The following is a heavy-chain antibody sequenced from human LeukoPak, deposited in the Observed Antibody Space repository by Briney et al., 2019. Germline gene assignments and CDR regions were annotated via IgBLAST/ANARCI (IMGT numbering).Heavy chain of an antibody. CDR3: ARYTVTTSAEYFQY. Sequence: SETLSLTCTVSGGSISSFSWSWIRQPPGKGLDWIGYIHYSGSTKYNPSLKSRITTSVDTSKSQFSLRLSSVTAADTAVYYCARYTVTTSAEYFQYWGQGTLVTVSS. CDR1: GGSISSFS. CDR2: IHYSGST. D-gene: IGHD4-17*01. J-gene: IGHJ1*01. V-gene: IGHV4-59*01.